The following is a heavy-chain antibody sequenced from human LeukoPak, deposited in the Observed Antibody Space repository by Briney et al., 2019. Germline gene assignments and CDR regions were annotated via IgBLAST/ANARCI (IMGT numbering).Heavy chain of an antibody. D-gene: IGHD6-19*01. CDR2: IYYSGST. V-gene: IGHV4-59*01. CDR1: GCSISSYY. J-gene: IGHJ5*02. CDR3: AGYDIAVAPSRFGP. Sequence: SETLSLTCTVSGCSISSYYWSWIRQPPGKGLEWIGYIYYSGSTNYNPSLKSRVTISVDTSKNQFSLKLSSVTAAGTAVYYCAGYDIAVAPSRFGPWGQGTLVTVSS.